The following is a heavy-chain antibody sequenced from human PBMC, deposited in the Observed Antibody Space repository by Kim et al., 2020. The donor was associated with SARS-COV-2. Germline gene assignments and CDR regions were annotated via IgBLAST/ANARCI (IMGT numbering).Heavy chain of an antibody. V-gene: IGHV3-48*01. CDR3: ARAAWGSDY. D-gene: IGHD7-27*01. CDR1: GFMFSKYS. CDR2: ITSSSATI. Sequence: GGSLRLSCAASGFMFSKYSMNWVRQAPGKGLEWLSYITSSSATIYYADSVKGRFTISRDNAKNSLYLQMSSLRGEDTAVYYCARAAWGSDYWGQGTLVTVSS. J-gene: IGHJ4*02.